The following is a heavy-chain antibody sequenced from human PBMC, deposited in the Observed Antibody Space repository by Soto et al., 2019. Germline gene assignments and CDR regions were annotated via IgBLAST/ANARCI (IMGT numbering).Heavy chain of an antibody. V-gene: IGHV3-64D*08. CDR2: ISSNGGST. Sequence: GGSLRLSCSASGFTFSSYAMHWVRQAPGKGLEYVSAISSNGGSTYYADSVKGRFTISRDNSKNTLYLQMSSLRAEDTAVYYVARGAAAGTPGAFDIWGQGTMVTVS. J-gene: IGHJ3*02. D-gene: IGHD6-13*01. CDR1: GFTFSSYA. CDR3: ARGAAAGTPGAFDI.